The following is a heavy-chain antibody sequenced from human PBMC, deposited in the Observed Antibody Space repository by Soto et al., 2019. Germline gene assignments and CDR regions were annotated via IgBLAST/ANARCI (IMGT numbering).Heavy chain of an antibody. Sequence: ASETLSLTCTVSGGSISSYYWSWIRQHPGKGLEWIGYMYYGGRTNYNPSLKSRVTISVDTSKMQVSLKLSSVTAADTAVYFCAWGTPSPLIVRSSRGPWFDPWGQGTLVTVSS. CDR3: AWGTPSPLIVRSSRGPWFDP. J-gene: IGHJ5*02. D-gene: IGHD2-15*01. CDR2: MYYGGRT. V-gene: IGHV4-59*08. CDR1: GGSISSYY.